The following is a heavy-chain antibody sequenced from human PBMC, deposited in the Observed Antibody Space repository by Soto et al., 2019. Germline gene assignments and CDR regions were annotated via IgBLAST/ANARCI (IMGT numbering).Heavy chain of an antibody. D-gene: IGHD2-8*01. CDR3: AKNGQPPYYYYGLDV. CDR1: GYTFTRYG. J-gene: IGHJ6*02. V-gene: IGHV1-18*01. CDR2: ISGYNGDT. Sequence: XSVKVSFNASGYTFTRYGISLVRQSPGQGLEWMGWISGYNGDTNYAQKFQGRVSMTIDTSTTTAYMELRSLTYDDTAVYYCAKNGQPPYYYYGLDVWGQGTKVTV.